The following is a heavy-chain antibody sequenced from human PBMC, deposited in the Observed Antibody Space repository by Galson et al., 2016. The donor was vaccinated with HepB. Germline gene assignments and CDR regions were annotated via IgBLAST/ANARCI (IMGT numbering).Heavy chain of an antibody. CDR1: GYTFTSYG. CDR3: ARRGREQLVHQYYAMDV. J-gene: IGHJ6*02. V-gene: IGHV1-18*01. Sequence: SVKVSCKASGYTFTSYGISWVRQAPGQGLEWMGGIGAYNGNTFYSQKFQGRVTLTTETSTTTAYMELRSLRSDDTAVYYCARRGREQLVHQYYAMDVWGPGTTVTVSS. CDR2: IGAYNGNT. D-gene: IGHD6-6*01.